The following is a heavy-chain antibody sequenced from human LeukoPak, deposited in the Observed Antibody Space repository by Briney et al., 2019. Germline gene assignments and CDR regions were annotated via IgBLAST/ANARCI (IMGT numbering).Heavy chain of an antibody. V-gene: IGHV4-61*02. CDR3: ARVGRSSSGWLPDY. D-gene: IGHD6-19*01. J-gene: IGHJ4*02. CDR1: GGSISSGSYY. CDR2: IYTSGST. Sequence: RTSETLSLTCTVSGGSISSGSYYWSWIRQPAGKGLEWIGRIYTSGSTNYNPSLKSRVTISVDTSKNQFSLKLSSVTAADTAVYYCARVGRSSSGWLPDYWGQGTLVTVSS.